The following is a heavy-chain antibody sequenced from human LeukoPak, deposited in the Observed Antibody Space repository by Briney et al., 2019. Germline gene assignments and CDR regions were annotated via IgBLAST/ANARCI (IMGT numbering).Heavy chain of an antibody. CDR2: INHSGST. CDR3: ARGPNPRPYSSGWYTGARDAFDI. Sequence: SETLSLTCAVYGGSFSGYYWSWLRQPPGKGLEWIGEINHSGSTNYNPSLKSRVTISVDTSKNQFSLKLSSVTAADTAVYYCARGPNPRPYSSGWYTGARDAFDIWGQGTMVTVSS. J-gene: IGHJ3*02. V-gene: IGHV4-34*01. D-gene: IGHD6-19*01. CDR1: GGSFSGYY.